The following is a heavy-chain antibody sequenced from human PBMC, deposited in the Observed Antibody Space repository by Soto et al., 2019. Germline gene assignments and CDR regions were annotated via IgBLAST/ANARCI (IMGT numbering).Heavy chain of an antibody. D-gene: IGHD2-2*01. J-gene: IGHJ5*02. V-gene: IGHV4-31*03. CDR1: GGSISSGGYY. CDR3: ARGALFQDWPLVVPAAMSHNWFDP. CDR2: IYYSGST. Sequence: QVQLQESGPGLVKPSQTLSLTCTVSGGSISSGGYYWSWIRQHPGKGPEWIGYIYYSGSTYYNPSLKSRVTISVDTSKNQFSLKLSSVTAADTAVYYCARGALFQDWPLVVPAAMSHNWFDPWGQGTLVTVSS.